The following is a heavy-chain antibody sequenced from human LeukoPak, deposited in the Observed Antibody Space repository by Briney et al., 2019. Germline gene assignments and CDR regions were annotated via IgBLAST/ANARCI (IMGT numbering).Heavy chain of an antibody. Sequence: GGSLRLSCAASGFTFSSYGMHWVRQAPGKGLEWVAFIRYDGSNKYYADSVKGRFTISRDNSKNTLYLQMNSLRAEDTAVYYCAKDRVGATLYFDCWGQGTLVTVSS. CDR3: AKDRVGATLYFDC. CDR1: GFTFSSYG. CDR2: IRYDGSNK. J-gene: IGHJ4*02. V-gene: IGHV3-30*02. D-gene: IGHD1-26*01.